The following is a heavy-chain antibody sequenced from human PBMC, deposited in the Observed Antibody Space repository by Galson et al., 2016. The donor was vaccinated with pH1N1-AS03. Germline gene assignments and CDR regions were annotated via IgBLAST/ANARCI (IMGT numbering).Heavy chain of an antibody. D-gene: IGHD2-8*01. V-gene: IGHV1-69*13. Sequence: SVKVSCKASGGTFGSYGISWVRQAPGQGLEWVGGIIPPSGTTDYAQRFQDRVTITADDSTNTAYMELNSLTSEGTAVYFCAGDRHFDNGPRFYESEYGGQGTRVTVSS. CDR1: GGTFGSYG. J-gene: IGHJ4*02. CDR3: AGDRHFDNGPRFYESEY. CDR2: IIPPSGTT.